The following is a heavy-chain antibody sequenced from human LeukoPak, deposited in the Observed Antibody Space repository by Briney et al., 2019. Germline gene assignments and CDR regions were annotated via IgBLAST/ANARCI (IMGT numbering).Heavy chain of an antibody. CDR2: IYPHDGTT. J-gene: IGHJ5*02. CDR1: EYSFVSYY. Sequence: ASVEVSCKASEYSFVSYYIHWVRQAPGEGLEWVGLIYPHDGTTNYAQKFQGRVTMTVDRSTTTFYMELSSLTSEDTAVYYCTRDRPHNWFDPWGQGTLVTVSP. V-gene: IGHV1-46*01. CDR3: TRDRPHNWFDP.